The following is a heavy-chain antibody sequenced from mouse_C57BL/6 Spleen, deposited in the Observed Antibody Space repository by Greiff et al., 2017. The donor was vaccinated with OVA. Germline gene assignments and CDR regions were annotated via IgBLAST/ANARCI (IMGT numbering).Heavy chain of an antibody. Sequence: VQLQQSGPELVKPGASVKISCKASGYAFSSSWMNWVKQRPGKGLEWIGRIYPGDGDTNYNGKFKGKATLTADKSSSTAYMQLSSLTSEDSAVYFCAREEGQLRAPFDYWGQGTTLTVSS. D-gene: IGHD3-2*02. V-gene: IGHV1-82*01. CDR2: IYPGDGDT. J-gene: IGHJ2*01. CDR3: AREEGQLRAPFDY. CDR1: GYAFSSSW.